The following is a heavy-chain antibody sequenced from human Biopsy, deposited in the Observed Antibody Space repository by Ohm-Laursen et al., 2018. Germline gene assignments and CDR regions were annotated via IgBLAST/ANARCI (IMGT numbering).Heavy chain of an antibody. V-gene: IGHV4-59*01. D-gene: IGHD2/OR15-2a*01. Sequence: GTLSLTCTVSGGSISSDYWSWIRQTPGKGLEWIGYIYYSGSTNYNPSLKSRVTISVDTSKNQFSLMLNSVTDADTAVHYCARATNSTGWPYYYFYGMDVWGQGTTVTVSS. CDR3: ARATNSTGWPYYYFYGMDV. CDR2: IYYSGST. CDR1: GGSISSDY. J-gene: IGHJ6*02.